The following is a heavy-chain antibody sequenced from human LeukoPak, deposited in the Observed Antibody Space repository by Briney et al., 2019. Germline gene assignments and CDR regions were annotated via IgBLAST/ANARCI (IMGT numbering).Heavy chain of an antibody. V-gene: IGHV3-7*01. D-gene: IGHD3-3*01. CDR3: ARAGFDFWSGYVYYFDY. CDR2: IKQDGSEK. CDR1: GFTFSRCG. J-gene: IGHJ4*02. Sequence: GGSLRLSCAAYGFTFSRCGGSGVGEAPGRGVGWGADIKQDGSEKYYVASVKGRFTISRDNAKTSLYLQMNSLRAEDTAVYYCARAGFDFWSGYVYYFDYWGQGTLVTVSS.